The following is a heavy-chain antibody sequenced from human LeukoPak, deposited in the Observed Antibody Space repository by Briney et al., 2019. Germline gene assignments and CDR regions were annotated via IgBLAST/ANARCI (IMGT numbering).Heavy chain of an antibody. J-gene: IGHJ4*02. CDR3: AKDGLEVVVAATGYFDY. CDR2: IQYDGSKK. Sequence: GGSLRLSCAASGFTFSSYAMNWVRQAPGKGLEWVTFIQYDGSKKYYADSVKGRFTISRDNSKNTLYLQMNSLRAEDTAVYYCAKDGLEVVVAATGYFDYWGQGTLVTVSS. V-gene: IGHV3-30*02. D-gene: IGHD2-15*01. CDR1: GFTFSSYA.